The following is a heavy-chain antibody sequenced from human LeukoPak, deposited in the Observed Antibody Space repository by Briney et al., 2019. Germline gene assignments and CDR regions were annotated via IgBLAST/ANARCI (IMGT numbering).Heavy chain of an antibody. V-gene: IGHV1-2*02. CDR3: ASHLEDTAMVSFDY. J-gene: IGHJ4*02. D-gene: IGHD5-18*01. CDR1: RYPFTPSD. Sequence: DPGKPSCKASRYPFTPSDMLLGPQAPGHRLEWMGWINPNSGGTNYAKKFQGRVNMTRDTSISTAYMELSRLRSDDTAVYYCASHLEDTAMVSFDYWGQGTLVTVSS. CDR2: INPNSGGT.